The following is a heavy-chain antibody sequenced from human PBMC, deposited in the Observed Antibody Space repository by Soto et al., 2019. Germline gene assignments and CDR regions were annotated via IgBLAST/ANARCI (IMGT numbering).Heavy chain of an antibody. D-gene: IGHD3-3*01. J-gene: IGHJ6*02. CDR2: IIPIFGTA. Sequence: SVKVSCKDSGGTISSYAISWVRQAPGQGLEWMGGIIPIFGTANYAQKFQGRVTITADESTSTAYMELSSLRSEDTAVYYCARSYDFWSGYYLTDYYYYYGMDVWGQGTTVTVSS. V-gene: IGHV1-69*13. CDR3: ARSYDFWSGYYLTDYYYYYGMDV. CDR1: GGTISSYA.